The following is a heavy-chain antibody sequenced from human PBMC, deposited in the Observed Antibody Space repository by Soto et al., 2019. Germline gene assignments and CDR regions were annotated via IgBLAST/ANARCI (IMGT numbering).Heavy chain of an antibody. Sequence: EVQLLESGGGLVQPGGSLRLSCAASGFTFSSYAMSWVRQAPGKGLEWVSAISGSGGSTYYADSVKGRFTISRDNSKNKLKLQMNRRRDEDTAVYYCAALPLFGRRWGNWFDPWGQGCLVSVYS. V-gene: IGHV3-23*01. CDR2: ISGSGGST. J-gene: IGHJ5*02. D-gene: IGHD2-15*01. CDR3: AALPLFGRRWGNWFDP. CDR1: GFTFSSYA.